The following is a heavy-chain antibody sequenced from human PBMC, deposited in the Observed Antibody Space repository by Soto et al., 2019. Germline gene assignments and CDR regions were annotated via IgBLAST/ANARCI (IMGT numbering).Heavy chain of an antibody. D-gene: IGHD6-13*01. CDR3: ARGYSSRDFDY. CDR2: IYYSGST. Sequence: QVQLQESGPGLVKPSETLSLTCTVSGGSISSYYWSWIRQPPGKGLEWIGYIYYSGSTNYNPALKSRGTISVDTSKNQFSMKLSSVTAADTAVYYCARGYSSRDFDYWGQGTLVTVSS. J-gene: IGHJ4*02. CDR1: GGSISSYY. V-gene: IGHV4-59*01.